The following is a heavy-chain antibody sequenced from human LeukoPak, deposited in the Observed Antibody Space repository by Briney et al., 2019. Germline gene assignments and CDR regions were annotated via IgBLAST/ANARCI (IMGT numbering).Heavy chain of an antibody. V-gene: IGHV3-30-3*01. CDR3: ARGYGGQDYFDY. CDR1: GFTFRIYA. Sequence: GGSLRLSCAASGFTFRIYAIHCGRQAPGEGGGWVAVISHDGDNKSYADCVKGPFTTSKDNSKNTLYLQINSLTAEDTAVYYCARGYGGQDYFDYWGQGTLVTVSS. D-gene: IGHD4-23*01. CDR2: ISHDGDNK. J-gene: IGHJ4*02.